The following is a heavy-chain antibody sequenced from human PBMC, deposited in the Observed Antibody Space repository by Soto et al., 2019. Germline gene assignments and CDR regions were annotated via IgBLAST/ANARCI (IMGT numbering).Heavy chain of an antibody. Sequence: EVQLVESGGGLVQPGGSLRLSCAASGFTFSNYWMVWVRQTPGKGPVWVSRINHDGDTTNYADSVKGRFAISRDNPKNPQNLQMDSLRAEHTAVYYCARVGNWAGAYYYMDVWGKGTTVPVSS. CDR2: INHDGDTT. CDR1: GFTFSNYW. CDR3: ARVGNWAGAYYYMDV. V-gene: IGHV3-74*01. D-gene: IGHD7-27*01. J-gene: IGHJ6*03.